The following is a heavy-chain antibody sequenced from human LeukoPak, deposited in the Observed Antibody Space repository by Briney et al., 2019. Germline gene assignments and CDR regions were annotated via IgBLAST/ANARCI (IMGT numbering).Heavy chain of an antibody. V-gene: IGHV1-69*04. CDR2: IIPILGIA. D-gene: IGHD2-15*01. Sequence: ASVKVSCKASGGTFSSYAISWVRQAPGQGLEWMGRIIPILGIANYAQKFQGRVTITADKSTSTAYMELSSLRSGDTAVYYCARDPTRYCSGGSCYYYYGMDVWGQGTTVTVSS. CDR1: GGTFSSYA. CDR3: ARDPTRYCSGGSCYYYYGMDV. J-gene: IGHJ6*02.